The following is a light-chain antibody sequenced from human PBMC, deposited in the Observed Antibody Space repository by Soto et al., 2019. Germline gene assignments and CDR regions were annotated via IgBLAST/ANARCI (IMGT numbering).Light chain of an antibody. V-gene: IGKV3-20*01. CDR2: GAS. Sequence: ESVLTQSPGTLSLSPGERATLSCRASQSVYSNFLAWYQQKPGQAPRLLIYGASSRATGIPDRFSGSASGTDFTLTISRLEPEDFAMYYCQQYGVSWTFGQGTKVEIK. CDR1: QSVYSNF. CDR3: QQYGVSWT. J-gene: IGKJ1*01.